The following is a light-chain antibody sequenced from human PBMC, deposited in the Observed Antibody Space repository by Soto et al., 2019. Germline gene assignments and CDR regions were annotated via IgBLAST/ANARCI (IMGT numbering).Light chain of an antibody. V-gene: IGLV1-44*01. CDR3: AAWDESLNAPHV. J-gene: IGLJ1*01. CDR1: ASNIGSNA. Sequence: QSVLTQPPSASGTPGQRVTISCSGTASNIGSNAVDWYQQLPGTAPRLLIYDDSQRPSGVPDRFSGSRSGTSASLAISGLQSEDEADYYSAAWDESLNAPHVFGTGTKLTVL. CDR2: DDS.